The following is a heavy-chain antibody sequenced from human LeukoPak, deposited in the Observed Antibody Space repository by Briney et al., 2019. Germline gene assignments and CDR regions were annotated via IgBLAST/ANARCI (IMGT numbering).Heavy chain of an antibody. Sequence: PSETLSLTCTVSGASISSFYWSWIRQPAGKGLEWIGCVFTSGNNNYNPSLKSRVIMSGDRSKNQFSLKLSSVTAADTAVYYCARVGDSATYFDYWGQGTLVTVSS. CDR2: VFTSGNN. D-gene: IGHD2-21*02. CDR3: ARVGDSATYFDY. CDR1: GASISSFY. J-gene: IGHJ4*02. V-gene: IGHV4-4*07.